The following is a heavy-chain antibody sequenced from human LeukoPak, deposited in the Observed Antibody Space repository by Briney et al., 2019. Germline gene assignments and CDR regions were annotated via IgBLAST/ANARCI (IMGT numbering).Heavy chain of an antibody. V-gene: IGHV1-8*01. CDR3: ARGSRNFGVVPWSYGMDV. Sequence: ASVKVSCKASGYTFTSYDINWVRQATGQGLEWMGWMNPNSGNTGYAQKFQGRVTMTRNTSISTAYMELSSLGSEDTAVYYCARGSRNFGVVPWSYGMDVWGQGTTVTVSS. CDR1: GYTFTSYD. J-gene: IGHJ6*02. D-gene: IGHD3-3*01. CDR2: MNPNSGNT.